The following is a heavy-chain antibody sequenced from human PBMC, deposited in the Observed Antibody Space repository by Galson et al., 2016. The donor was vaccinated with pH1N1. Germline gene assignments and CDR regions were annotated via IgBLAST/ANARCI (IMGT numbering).Heavy chain of an antibody. Sequence: SLRLSCAASGFSFSSYAMHWVRQAPGKGLEYVSAISTNGGSAYYANSVKGRFTISRDNSKNTLYLQMDSLRADDTAVYYCVTRRPTTTPGVIDYWGHGTLVTVS. V-gene: IGHV3-64*01. CDR3: VTRRPTTTPGVIDY. CDR1: GFSFSSYA. D-gene: IGHD1-1*01. J-gene: IGHJ4*01. CDR2: ISTNGGSA.